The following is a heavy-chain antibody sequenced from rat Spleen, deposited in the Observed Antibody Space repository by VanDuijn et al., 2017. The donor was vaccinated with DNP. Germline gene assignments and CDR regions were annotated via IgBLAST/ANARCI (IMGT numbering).Heavy chain of an antibody. CDR1: GFTFSSFP. J-gene: IGHJ3*01. Sequence: EVQLVESGGGFVQPEGSLKLSCAASGFTFSSFPMAWVRQAPKKGLEWVTTITYVGRITYYGDSVKGRFTISRDNEKSTLYLQMNSLRSEDMATYYCARWETGAAFAYWGQGTLVTVSS. CDR2: ITYVGRIT. D-gene: IGHD4-1*01. CDR3: ARWETGAAFAY. V-gene: IGHV5-22*01.